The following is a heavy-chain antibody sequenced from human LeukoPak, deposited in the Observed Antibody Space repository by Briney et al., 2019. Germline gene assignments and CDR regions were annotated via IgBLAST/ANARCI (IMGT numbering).Heavy chain of an antibody. V-gene: IGHV1-18*01. CDR2: ISAYNGNT. CDR3: ARGPCGGDCYGELNYFDY. J-gene: IGHJ4*02. Sequence: ASVKVSCKASGYTFTSYGISWVRQAPGQGLEWMGWISAYNGNTNYAQKLQGRVTMTTDTSTSTAYMELRSLRSDDTAVSYCARGPCGGDCYGELNYFDYWGQGTLVTVSS. CDR1: GYTFTSYG. D-gene: IGHD2-21*02.